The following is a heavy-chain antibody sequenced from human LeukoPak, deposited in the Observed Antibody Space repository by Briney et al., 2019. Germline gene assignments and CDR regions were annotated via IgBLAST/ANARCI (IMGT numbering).Heavy chain of an antibody. CDR1: GYTFTSYY. CDR3: ARGQQLPPTVGAFDI. D-gene: IGHD6-13*01. CDR2: INPSGGST. J-gene: IGHJ3*02. V-gene: IGHV1-46*01. Sequence: GASVKVSCKASGYTFTSYYMHCVRQAPGQGLEWMGIINPSGGSTSYAQKFQGRVTMTRDTSTSTVYMELSSRRCEDTSVYYCARGQQLPPTVGAFDIWGQGTMVTVSS.